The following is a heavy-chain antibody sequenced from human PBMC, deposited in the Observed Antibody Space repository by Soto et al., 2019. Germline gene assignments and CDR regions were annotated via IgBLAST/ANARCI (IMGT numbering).Heavy chain of an antibody. CDR2: ISSSGSTT. CDR1: GFSFSSHW. J-gene: IGHJ4*02. D-gene: IGHD5-18*01. Sequence: GGSLRLSCAASGFSFSSHWMVWVRQAPGKGLEWVSYISSSGSTTCYADSVKGRFTISRDNAKNSLYLQMNSLRAEDTAVYYCARAEFVDTAMVEALYFDYWGQGTLVTVSS. CDR3: ARAEFVDTAMVEALYFDY. V-gene: IGHV3-48*04.